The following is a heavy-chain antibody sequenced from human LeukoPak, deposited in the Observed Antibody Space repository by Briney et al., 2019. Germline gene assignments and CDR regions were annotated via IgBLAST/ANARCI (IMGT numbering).Heavy chain of an antibody. CDR2: ISAYNGNT. Sequence: ASVKVSCKASGYTFTSYGISWVRQAPGQGLEWMGWISAYNGNTNYAQKFQGRVTMTTDTSTSTVYMELRSLRSDDTAVYYCARENRDSSAQGDWYFDLWGRGTLVTVSS. V-gene: IGHV1-18*01. J-gene: IGHJ2*01. CDR1: GYTFTSYG. CDR3: ARENRDSSAQGDWYFDL. D-gene: IGHD3-22*01.